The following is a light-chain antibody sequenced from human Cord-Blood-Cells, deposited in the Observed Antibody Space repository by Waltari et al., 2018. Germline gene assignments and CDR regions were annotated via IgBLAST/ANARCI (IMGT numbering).Light chain of an antibody. Sequence: DIQMTQSPSSLSASVGDRVTITCRASQSISSYLNWYQQKPGKAPKLLIYAASSLQSGVPSMFSGSGSGTDFTLTISSRQPEDFATYYCQQSYSTPYTFGQGTKLEIK. V-gene: IGKV1-39*01. CDR1: QSISSY. CDR3: QQSYSTPYT. J-gene: IGKJ2*01. CDR2: AAS.